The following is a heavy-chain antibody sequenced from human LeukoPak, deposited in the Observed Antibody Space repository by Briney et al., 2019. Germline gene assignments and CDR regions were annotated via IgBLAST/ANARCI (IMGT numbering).Heavy chain of an antibody. CDR2: IYYSGST. J-gene: IGHJ4*02. Sequence: SETLSLTCTVSGGSISSSNYYWGWIRQLPGKGLEWIGTIYYSGSTYYNPSLKSRVTISLDTSKSHFSLRLSSVTAADTAVYYCARDLAGHFGGFYFDYWGQGTLVTVSS. CDR3: ARDLAGHFGGFYFDY. D-gene: IGHD2-21*01. V-gene: IGHV4-39*07. CDR1: GGSISSSNYY.